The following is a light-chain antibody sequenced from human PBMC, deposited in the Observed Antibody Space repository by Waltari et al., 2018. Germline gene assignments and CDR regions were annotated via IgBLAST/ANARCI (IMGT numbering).Light chain of an antibody. Sequence: QSVLTQPPSASGPPGQGVTISCSGSSSTTESNTVNWYQQRPGTAPKHLIYSNNQRPSGVPDRFSGSKSGTSASLAISGLQSEDEADYYCAAWDDSLNGVVFGGGTKLTVL. CDR2: SNN. CDR3: AAWDDSLNGVV. J-gene: IGLJ2*01. V-gene: IGLV1-44*01. CDR1: SSTTESNT.